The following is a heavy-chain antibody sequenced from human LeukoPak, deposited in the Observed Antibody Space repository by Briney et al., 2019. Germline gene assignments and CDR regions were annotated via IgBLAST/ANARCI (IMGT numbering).Heavy chain of an antibody. CDR1: GFTFTDFW. D-gene: IGHD6-13*01. CDR3: ARDGTAPGLYFDL. V-gene: IGHV3-7*01. CDR2: IRQDGSEK. J-gene: IGHJ4*01. Sequence: PGGSLRLSCEVSGFTFTDFWMNWVRQAPGKGPEWVASIRQDGSEKTYVDSVKGRFTISRDNTKNSLSLQLNGLRDEDTAVYYCARDGTAPGLYFDLWGQGTLATVSS.